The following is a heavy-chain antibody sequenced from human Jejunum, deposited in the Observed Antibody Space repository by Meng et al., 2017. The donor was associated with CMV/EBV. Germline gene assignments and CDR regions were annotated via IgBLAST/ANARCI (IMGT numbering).Heavy chain of an antibody. CDR1: TFRNFA. J-gene: IGHJ5*02. CDR2: TPKDGSDK. CDR3: VKHDYEFWTGYNLYLAS. D-gene: IGHD3-3*01. V-gene: IGHV3-30*02. Sequence: TFRNFAMQCVRPAPGKGLEWTSFTPKDGSDKFYADSVKGRFTISRDNSKNTLYLQMNSLRPEDTAVYYCVKHDYEFWTGYNLYLASWGQGTLVTVSS.